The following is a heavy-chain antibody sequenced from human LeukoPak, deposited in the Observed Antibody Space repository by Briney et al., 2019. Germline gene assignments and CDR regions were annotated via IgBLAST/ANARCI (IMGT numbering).Heavy chain of an antibody. CDR2: INGRGTYI. V-gene: IGHV3-11*06. J-gene: IGHJ4*02. Sequence: PGGSLRLSCAASGFTISDYFMSWVRQAPGKGLEWLSYINGRGTYIDYAESLKGRTTISRDNAQNSLYLQMNSLRVEDTAVYYCARSGREATEIDYWGQGTLVTVSS. CDR1: GFTISDYF. D-gene: IGHD1-1*01. CDR3: ARSGREATEIDY.